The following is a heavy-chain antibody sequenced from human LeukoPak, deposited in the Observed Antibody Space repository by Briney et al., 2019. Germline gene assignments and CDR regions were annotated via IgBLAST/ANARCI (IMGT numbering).Heavy chain of an antibody. CDR3: ARRLTQYDCFDP. Sequence: SQTLSLTCAISGDSVSSNSVTWNWIRQSPSRGLEWLGRTYYRSTWYNGYAVSVRGRITVNPDTSKNQFSLHLNSVTPGDTAVYYCARRLTQYDCFDPWGQGILVTVSS. V-gene: IGHV6-1*01. D-gene: IGHD2-2*01. CDR1: GDSVSSNSVT. J-gene: IGHJ5*02. CDR2: TYYRSTWYN.